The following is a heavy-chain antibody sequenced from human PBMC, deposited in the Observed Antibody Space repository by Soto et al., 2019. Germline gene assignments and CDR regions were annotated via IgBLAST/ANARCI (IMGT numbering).Heavy chain of an antibody. J-gene: IGHJ3*02. CDR2: INPYNGNT. D-gene: IGHD3-16*01. CDR1: GYTFTNHG. V-gene: IGHV1-18*04. CDR3: ARDRVAGIWGDAFHI. Sequence: QVQLVQSGTEVKKPGASVKVSCKTSGYTFTNHGINWVRQAPGQGLEWMGWINPYNGNTNYAQKLQGRVTMTTETASTTAYMDLRGLTSDDTAVYYSARDRVAGIWGDAFHIWGQGKVVTVSS.